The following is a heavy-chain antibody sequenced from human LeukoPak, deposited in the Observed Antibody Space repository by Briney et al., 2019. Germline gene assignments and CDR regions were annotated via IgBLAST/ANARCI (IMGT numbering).Heavy chain of an antibody. Sequence: SETLSLTCTVSGGSMSSYYWTWIRQPPGKGLEWIAYIYYIGSTGYNPSLRSRVTISIDPSKNQFSLRLSSVTAADTAVYYCARARVPAPFASWGRGTLVTVSS. J-gene: IGHJ4*02. CDR3: ARARVPAPFAS. CDR1: GGSMSSYY. V-gene: IGHV4-59*01. D-gene: IGHD4/OR15-4a*01. CDR2: IYYIGST.